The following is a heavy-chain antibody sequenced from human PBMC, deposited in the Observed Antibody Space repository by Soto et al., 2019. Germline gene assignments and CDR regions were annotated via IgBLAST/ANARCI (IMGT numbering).Heavy chain of an antibody. Sequence: QIQLLQSGAEVRKPGASVTVSCKTEGYGFGRYAVNWVRQAPGQGLQWMGGISGFNGKAEYAQSLKGRVTLTTDAPKGTAYMELRNLRSDDTAVYYCAQDRNYVGSAGTSWVDLWVLGTLVTVSS. CDR3: AQDRNYVGSAGTSWVDL. J-gene: IGHJ5*01. CDR2: ISGFNGKA. V-gene: IGHV1-18*01. CDR1: GYGFGRYA. D-gene: IGHD3-16*01.